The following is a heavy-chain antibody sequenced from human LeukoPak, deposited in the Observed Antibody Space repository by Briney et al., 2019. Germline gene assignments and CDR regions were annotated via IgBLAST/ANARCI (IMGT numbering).Heavy chain of an antibody. J-gene: IGHJ6*04. D-gene: IGHD6-19*01. CDR3: ERDSSIAVSGTLFYV. CDR1: GFTFRSYE. Sequence: PGGSLRLSCAASGFTFRSYEMNWVRQAPGKGLEWVSYISSSGSTIYYADSVKGRFTISRDNAKNSLYLQMNSLRAEDTAVYYCERDSSIAVSGTLFYVCGKGTPVTVSS. CDR2: ISSSGSTI. V-gene: IGHV3-48*03.